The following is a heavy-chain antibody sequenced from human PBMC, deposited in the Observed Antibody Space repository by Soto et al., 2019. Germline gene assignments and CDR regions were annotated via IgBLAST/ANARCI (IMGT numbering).Heavy chain of an antibody. V-gene: IGHV2-5*02. CDR2: IYWDDDK. Sequence: SGPTLVNPTQTLTLTCTFSGFSLSTSGVGVGWIRQPPGKALEWLALIYWDDDKRYSPSLKSRPTITKDTSKNQVVLTMTTMAPVDTATYFCAHGPETPDPDYWGQGTLVTVSS. CDR1: GFSLSTSGVG. J-gene: IGHJ4*02. CDR3: AHGPETPDPDY.